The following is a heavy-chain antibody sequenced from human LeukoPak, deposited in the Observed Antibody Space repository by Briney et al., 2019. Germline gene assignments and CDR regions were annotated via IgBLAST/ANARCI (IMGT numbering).Heavy chain of an antibody. CDR1: GYSFTSYW. CDR2: IYPGDSDT. CDR3: ARRLYDILTGYYTYYFDY. V-gene: IGHV5-51*01. D-gene: IGHD3-9*01. J-gene: IGHJ4*02. Sequence: GESLKISCKGSGYSFTSYWIGWVRQMPGKGLEWMGIIYPGDSDTRYSPSFQGQVTISADKSISTAYLQWSSLKASDTAMYYCARRLYDILTGYYTYYFDYWGQGTLVTVSS.